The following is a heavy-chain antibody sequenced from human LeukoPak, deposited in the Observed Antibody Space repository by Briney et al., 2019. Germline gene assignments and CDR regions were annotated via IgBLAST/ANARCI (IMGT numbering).Heavy chain of an antibody. CDR3: ARDGSYGGNDPYFDY. CDR1: GFTFDDYA. Sequence: GGSLRLSCAASGFTFDDYAMHWVRQAPGKGLEWVSGISWNSGSIGYADSVKGRFTISRDNAKNSLYLQMNSLRAEDTAVYYCARDGSYGGNDPYFDYWGQGTLVTVSS. D-gene: IGHD4-23*01. CDR2: ISWNSGSI. J-gene: IGHJ4*02. V-gene: IGHV3-9*01.